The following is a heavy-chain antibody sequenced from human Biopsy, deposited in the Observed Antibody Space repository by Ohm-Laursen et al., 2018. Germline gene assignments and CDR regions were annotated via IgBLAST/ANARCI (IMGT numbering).Heavy chain of an antibody. CDR1: GGSMIHYC. CDR3: ARGQDYGGNKAFDI. V-gene: IGHV4-59*01. D-gene: IGHD4-23*01. CDR2: IYSSGIT. J-gene: IGHJ3*02. Sequence: PPGTLSLTCTVSGGSMIHYCWNWIRQSPGKGLEWIAYIYSSGITNYNPSLKSRLTISIDTSKNQFSLKLNSMTTADTAVYYCARGQDYGGNKAFDIWGQGTKVTVSP.